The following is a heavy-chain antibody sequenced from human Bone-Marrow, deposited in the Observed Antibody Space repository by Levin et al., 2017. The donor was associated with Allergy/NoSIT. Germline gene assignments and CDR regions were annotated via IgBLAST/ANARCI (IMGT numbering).Heavy chain of an antibody. CDR2: INPNSGGT. J-gene: IGHJ4*02. Sequence: ASVKVSCKASGYTFTGYYMHWVRQAPGQGLEWMGWINPNSGGTNYAQKFQGRVTMTRDTSISTAYMELSRLRSDDTAVYYCARSTLDSGWYIYWGQGTLVTVSS. CDR3: ARSTLDSGWYIY. CDR1: GYTFTGYY. V-gene: IGHV1-2*02. D-gene: IGHD6-19*01.